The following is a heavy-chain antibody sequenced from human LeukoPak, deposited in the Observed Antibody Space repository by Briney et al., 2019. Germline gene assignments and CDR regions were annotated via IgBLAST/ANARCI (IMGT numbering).Heavy chain of an antibody. V-gene: IGHV1-24*01. CDR2: FDPEDGET. J-gene: IGHJ6*03. Sequence: ASVKVSCKVSGYTLTELSMHWVRQAPGKGLEWMGGFDPEDGETIYAQKFQGRVTMTEDTSTDTVYMELSSLRSEDTAVYYCATALAAADPGRYYYYYMDVWGKGTTVTVSS. CDR3: ATALAAADPGRYYYYYMDV. CDR1: GYTLTELS. D-gene: IGHD6-13*01.